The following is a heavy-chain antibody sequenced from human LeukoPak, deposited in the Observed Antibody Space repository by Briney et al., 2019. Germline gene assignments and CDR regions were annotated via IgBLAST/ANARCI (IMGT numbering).Heavy chain of an antibody. CDR1: GYTFTGYY. CDR3: AREPGGWQYGYYY. V-gene: IGHV1-2*02. D-gene: IGHD5-18*01. Sequence: GASVKVSCKASGYTFTGYYMHWVRQAPGQGLEWMGWINPNSGGTNYAQKFQGRVTMTRDTSISTAYMELSRLRSDDTAVYYCAREPGGWQYGYYYWGQGTLVTVSS. J-gene: IGHJ4*02. CDR2: INPNSGGT.